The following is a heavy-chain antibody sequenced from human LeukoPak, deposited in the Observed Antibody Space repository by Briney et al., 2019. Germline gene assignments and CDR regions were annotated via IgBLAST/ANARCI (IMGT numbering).Heavy chain of an antibody. CDR2: FDPEDGET. CDR3: ARDKDILTGYGYYGMDV. J-gene: IGHJ6*02. D-gene: IGHD3-9*01. Sequence: ASVKVSCKVSGYTLTELSMHWVRQAPGKGLEWMGGFDPEDGETIYAQKLQGRVTMTTDTSTSTAYMELRSLRSDDTAVYYCARDKDILTGYGYYGMDVWGQGTTVTVSS. CDR1: GYTLTELS. V-gene: IGHV1-24*01.